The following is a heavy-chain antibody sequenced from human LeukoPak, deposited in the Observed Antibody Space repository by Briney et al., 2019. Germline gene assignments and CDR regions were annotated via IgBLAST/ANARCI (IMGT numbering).Heavy chain of an antibody. CDR1: GGSFSGYY. V-gene: IGHV4-34*09. CDR3: ARDARDYDYVWGSYSIHPHWFDP. J-gene: IGHJ5*02. D-gene: IGHD3-16*01. CDR2: IYYSGST. Sequence: SETLSLTCAVYGGSFSGYYWSWIRQPPGKGLEWIGYIYYSGSTYYNPSLKSRVTISVDTSKNQFSLKLSSVTAADTAVYYCARDARDYDYVWGSYSIHPHWFDPWGQGTLVTVSS.